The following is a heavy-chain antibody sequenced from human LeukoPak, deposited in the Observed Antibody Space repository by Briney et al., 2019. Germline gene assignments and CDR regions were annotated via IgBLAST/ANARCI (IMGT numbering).Heavy chain of an antibody. CDR1: GFTFGSYT. CDR3: AAAGDY. CDR2: ISSTSTT. Sequence: RTGGSLRLSCAVSGFTFGSYTMNWVRQAPGKGLEWVSHISSTSTTYYADSVKGRFTTSRDNAKNLLYLQMNSLRDEDTAVYYCAAAGDYWGQGTLVSVSS. V-gene: IGHV3-48*02. J-gene: IGHJ4*02. D-gene: IGHD3-10*01.